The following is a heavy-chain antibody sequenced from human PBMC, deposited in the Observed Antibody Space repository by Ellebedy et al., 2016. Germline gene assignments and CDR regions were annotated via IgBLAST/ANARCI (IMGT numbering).Heavy chain of an antibody. V-gene: IGHV3-48*02. CDR3: ARRYSSSSNALDI. Sequence: GGSLRLXCAASGFSFSIFRMIWVRQAPGKGLEWISYITSGGNTKYYADSVKGRFTISRDNAKNSLYLQMNSLRDEDTAVYYCARRYSSSSNALDIWGQGTMVTVSS. D-gene: IGHD6-6*01. J-gene: IGHJ3*02. CDR2: ITSGGNTK. CDR1: GFSFSIFR.